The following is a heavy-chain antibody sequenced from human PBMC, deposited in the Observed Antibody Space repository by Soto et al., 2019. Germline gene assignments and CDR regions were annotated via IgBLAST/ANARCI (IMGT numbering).Heavy chain of an antibody. CDR3: TRRSRITMVRGALDYYYGRGV. V-gene: IGHV3-73*01. D-gene: IGHD3-10*01. CDR1: GFTFSGSS. Sequence: GGSLRLSCAASGFTFSGSSMHWVRQASGKGLEWVGRIRSKANSYATAYAASVKGRFTISRDDSKNTAYLQMNSLKTEDTAVYYCTRRSRITMVRGALDYYYGRGVWGQGTTVTVSS. J-gene: IGHJ6*02. CDR2: IRSKANSYAT.